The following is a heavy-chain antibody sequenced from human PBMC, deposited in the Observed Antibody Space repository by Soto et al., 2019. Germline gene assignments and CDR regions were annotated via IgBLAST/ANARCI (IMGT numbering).Heavy chain of an antibody. D-gene: IGHD3-10*01. J-gene: IGHJ6*02. CDR2: ISGSGGST. Sequence: GGSLRLSCAASGFTFSSYAMSWVRQAPGKGLEWVSAISGSGGSTYYADSVKGRFTISRDNSKNTLYLQMNSLRAEDTAVYYCAKSMSWFGESYYYGMDVWGQGTTVTVSS. CDR3: AKSMSWFGESYYYGMDV. V-gene: IGHV3-23*01. CDR1: GFTFSSYA.